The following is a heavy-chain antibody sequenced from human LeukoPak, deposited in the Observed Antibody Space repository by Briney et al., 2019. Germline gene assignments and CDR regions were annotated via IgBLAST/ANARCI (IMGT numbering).Heavy chain of an antibody. CDR1: GYTFTGYY. CDR2: INPNSGGT. Sequence: ASVKVSCKASGYTFTGYYMHWVRQAPGQGLEWMGWINPNSGGTNYAQKFQGRVTMTRDTSISTAYMELSRLRSDDTAVYYCARVSGNFWSGYYWDYWGQGTLVTVSS. D-gene: IGHD3-3*01. J-gene: IGHJ4*02. V-gene: IGHV1-2*02. CDR3: ARVSGNFWSGYYWDY.